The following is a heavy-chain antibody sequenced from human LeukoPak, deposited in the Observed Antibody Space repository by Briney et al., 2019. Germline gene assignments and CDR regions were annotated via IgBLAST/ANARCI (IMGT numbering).Heavy chain of an antibody. CDR3: TRVVGANTALWFDP. CDR1: GYTFTDYY. D-gene: IGHD1-26*01. V-gene: IGHV1-2*02. J-gene: IGHJ5*02. Sequence: ASVKVSCKASGYTFTDYYMHWVRQAPGQGLEWMGWIIPNSGGTNYAQKFQGRVTMTRDTSISTAYMELSRLRSDDTAVYYCTRVVGANTALWFDPWGQGTLVTVSS. CDR2: IIPNSGGT.